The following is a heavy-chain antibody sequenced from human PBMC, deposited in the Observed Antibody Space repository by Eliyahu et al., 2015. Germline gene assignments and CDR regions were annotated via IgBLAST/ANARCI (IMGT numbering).Heavy chain of an antibody. J-gene: IGHJ5*02. D-gene: IGHD3-10*01. Sequence: QVQLVQSGAEVKKPGSSVKVSCKASGGTXXSXAISWGRQAPGQGLEWMGRXIPILGIANYAQKFQGRVTITADKSTSTAYMELSSLRSEDTAVYYCARGLSGSPSSEAEGLSHNWFDPWGQGTLVTVSS. CDR2: XIPILGIA. CDR1: GGTXXSXA. CDR3: ARGLSGSPSSEAEGLSHNWFDP. V-gene: IGHV1-69*04.